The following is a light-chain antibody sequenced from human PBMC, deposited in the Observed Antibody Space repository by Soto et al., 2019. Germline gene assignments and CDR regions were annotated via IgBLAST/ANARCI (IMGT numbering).Light chain of an antibody. V-gene: IGKV3-15*01. Sequence: EILLTQSPRTLSLSPGDRATLSCRASQSLSRYFLAWYQQKPGQAPRLLIYDASNRATGIPARFSGSGSGTEFTLTISSLQSEDFAVYYCQQYNNLPLFGQGTRLEIK. CDR1: QSLSRY. CDR3: QQYNNLPL. CDR2: DAS. J-gene: IGKJ5*01.